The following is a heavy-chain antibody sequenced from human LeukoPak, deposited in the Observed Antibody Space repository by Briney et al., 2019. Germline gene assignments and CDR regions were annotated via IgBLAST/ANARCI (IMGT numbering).Heavy chain of an antibody. J-gene: IGHJ3*01. V-gene: IGHV5-51*01. Sequence: SGESLKISCKGSGYSFTSYWIGWVRQMPGKGREWMGIILPGDSDTRYSPSFQGQVTISADQSITTAYLEWSSLEAADTAMYYCARPASDDAFDLWGQGTLVTVSS. CDR3: ARPASDDAFDL. CDR1: GYSFTSYW. CDR2: ILPGDSDT.